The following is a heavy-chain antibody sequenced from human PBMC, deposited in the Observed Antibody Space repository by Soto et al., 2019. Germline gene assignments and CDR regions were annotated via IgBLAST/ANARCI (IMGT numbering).Heavy chain of an antibody. V-gene: IGHV4-39*01. D-gene: IGHD4-17*01. J-gene: IGHJ4*02. CDR1: GGSISSSSYY. CDR3: ARPNRSYGDYGGGYFDY. Sequence: QLQLQESGPGLVKPSETLSLTCTVSGGSISSSSYYWGWIRQPPGKGLEWIGSIYYSGSTYYNPSLKSRVTISVDTSKNQFSLKLSSVTAADTAVYYCARPNRSYGDYGGGYFDYWGQGTLVTVSS. CDR2: IYYSGST.